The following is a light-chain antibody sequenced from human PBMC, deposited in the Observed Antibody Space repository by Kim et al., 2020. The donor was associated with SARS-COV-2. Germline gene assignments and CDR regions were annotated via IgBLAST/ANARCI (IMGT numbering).Light chain of an antibody. CDR2: GNS. Sequence: GQRVTTYCTGSSANSGAGYVVHWYQQLQGTAPKRLSYGNSNRPSGVPDRCSGSKSGTSASLAITGLQAEDEADYYCQSYDSSLNGVFGGGTQLTVL. V-gene: IGLV1-40*01. CDR1: SANSGAGYV. CDR3: QSYDSSLNGV. J-gene: IGLJ2*01.